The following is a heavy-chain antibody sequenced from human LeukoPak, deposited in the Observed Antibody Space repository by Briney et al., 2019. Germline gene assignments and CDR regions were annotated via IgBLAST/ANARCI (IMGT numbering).Heavy chain of an antibody. CDR3: ARPAARYYYYMDV. CDR2: INHSGST. V-gene: IGHV4-34*01. CDR1: GGSFSGYY. Sequence: PSETLSLTCAVYGGSFSGYYWSWIRQPPGKGLEWIGEINHSGSTNYNPSLKSRVTISVDTSKNQFSLKLSSVTAADTAVYYCARPAARYYYYMDVWGKGTTVTVSS. J-gene: IGHJ6*03. D-gene: IGHD6-6*01.